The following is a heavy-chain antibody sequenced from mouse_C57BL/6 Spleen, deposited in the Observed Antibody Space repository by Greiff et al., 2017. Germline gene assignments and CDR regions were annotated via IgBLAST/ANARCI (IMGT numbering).Heavy chain of an antibody. J-gene: IGHJ3*01. D-gene: IGHD2-5*01. CDR1: GYTFTSYW. Sequence: VQLQQPGAELVKPGASVKLSCKASGYTFTSYWMQWVKQRPGQGLEWIGEIDPSDSYTNYNQKFKGKATLTVDTSSSTAYMQLSSLTSEDSAVYYCARDSNYSAWFAYWGQGTLVTVSA. V-gene: IGHV1-50*01. CDR2: IDPSDSYT. CDR3: ARDSNYSAWFAY.